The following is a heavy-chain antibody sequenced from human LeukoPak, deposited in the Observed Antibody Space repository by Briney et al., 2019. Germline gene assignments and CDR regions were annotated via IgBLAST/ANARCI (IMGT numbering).Heavy chain of an antibody. J-gene: IGHJ4*02. Sequence: ASVKVSCEASGYTFTIYDINWVRQATGQGLEWMGWMNPNNGNTGYAQKFQGRVTITRDTSISTAYMELSSLKSEDTAVYYCARGITDFWTGYYFFDYWGQGTLVTVSS. CDR3: ARGITDFWTGYYFFDY. D-gene: IGHD3/OR15-3a*01. CDR2: MNPNNGNT. V-gene: IGHV1-8*03. CDR1: GYTFTIYD.